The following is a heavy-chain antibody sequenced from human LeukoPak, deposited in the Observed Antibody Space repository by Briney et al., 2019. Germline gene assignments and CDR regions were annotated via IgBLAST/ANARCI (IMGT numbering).Heavy chain of an antibody. V-gene: IGHV3-7*01. CDR2: IKQDGSEK. J-gene: IGHJ4*02. D-gene: IGHD6-13*01. Sequence: GSLRLSCAASGFTFSNYWMSWVRQAPGKGLEWVANIKQDGSEKYYVDSVKGRFTISRDNAKNSLYLQMNSLRAEDTAMYYCARDSAGNDYWGQGTLVTVSS. CDR3: ARDSAGNDY. CDR1: GFTFSNYW.